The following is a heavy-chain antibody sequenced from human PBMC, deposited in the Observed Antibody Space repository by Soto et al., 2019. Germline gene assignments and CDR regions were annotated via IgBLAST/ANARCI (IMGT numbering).Heavy chain of an antibody. CDR3: ARHGMATLTGGMEV. CDR2: IDPSDSYT. J-gene: IGHJ6*04. D-gene: IGHD5-12*01. Sequence: VESLKISCKGSGYSFTSYWISWVRQIPGKGLEWMGRIDPSDSYTNYSPSFQGHVTISAEKSISTAYLQWSSLKASDTAMYYCARHGMATLTGGMEVWGKETTVRVSS. V-gene: IGHV5-10-1*01. CDR1: GYSFTSYW.